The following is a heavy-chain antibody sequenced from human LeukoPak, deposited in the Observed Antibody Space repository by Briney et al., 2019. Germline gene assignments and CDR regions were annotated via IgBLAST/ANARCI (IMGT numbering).Heavy chain of an antibody. CDR3: ARGGSGSNSGRWYYFDY. V-gene: IGHV4-59*01. Sequence: PSETLSLTCTVSGGPISSYYWSWIRQPPGKGLEWIGYIYYSGSTNYNPSLKSRVAISVDTFKNQFSLKLSSVTAADTAVYYCARGGSGSNSGRWYYFDYWGQGTLVTVSS. J-gene: IGHJ4*02. CDR2: IYYSGST. D-gene: IGHD3-10*01. CDR1: GGPISSYY.